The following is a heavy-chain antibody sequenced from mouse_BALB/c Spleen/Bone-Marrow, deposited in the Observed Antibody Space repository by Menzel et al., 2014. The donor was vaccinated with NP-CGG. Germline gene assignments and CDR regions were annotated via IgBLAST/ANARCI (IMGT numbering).Heavy chain of an antibody. V-gene: IGHV1-63*02. CDR3: ARRGNYGAMDY. CDR1: GYTFTNYY. J-gene: IGHJ4*01. CDR2: IYPGGSYT. Sequence: QVQLKESGAELVRPGTSVKMSCKAAGYTFTNYYIGWVKQRPGHGLEWIGHIYPGGSYTNYNENFKGKATLTADTSSSTAYMQLSSLTSEASAIYFCARRGNYGAMDYWGQGTSVTVSS. D-gene: IGHD2-1*01.